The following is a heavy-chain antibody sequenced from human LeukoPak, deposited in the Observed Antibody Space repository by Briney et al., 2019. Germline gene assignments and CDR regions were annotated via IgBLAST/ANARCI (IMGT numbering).Heavy chain of an antibody. D-gene: IGHD3-9*01. CDR3: ASAITIFYYMDV. Sequence: GGSLRLSCAASGFTFSNYAMSWVRQAPGKGLEWVSVISGGGGTTYYADSVKGRFTISRDNSENTLYLQMNSLRAEDTAVYYCASAITIFYYMDVWGKGTTVTVSS. CDR1: GFTFSNYA. CDR2: ISGGGGTT. V-gene: IGHV3-23*01. J-gene: IGHJ6*03.